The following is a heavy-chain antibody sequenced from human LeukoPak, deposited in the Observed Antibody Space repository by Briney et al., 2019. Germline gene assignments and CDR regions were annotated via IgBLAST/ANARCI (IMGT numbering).Heavy chain of an antibody. CDR1: GFTFSSYW. CDR3: ARSMYCGGDCYYYFDY. J-gene: IGHJ4*02. V-gene: IGHV3-74*01. D-gene: IGHD2-21*02. Sequence: GGSLRLSCAASGFTFSSYWMHWVRQAPGKGLVWVSRINSDGSSTSYADSVKGRFTISRDNAKNTLYLQMNSLRADDTAVYYCARSMYCGGDCYYYFDYWGQGTLVTVAS. CDR2: INSDGSST.